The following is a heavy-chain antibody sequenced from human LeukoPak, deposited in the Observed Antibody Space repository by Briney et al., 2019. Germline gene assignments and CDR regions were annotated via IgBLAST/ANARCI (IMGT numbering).Heavy chain of an antibody. CDR3: ARGEGDSSSWPLNY. J-gene: IGHJ4*02. D-gene: IGHD6-13*01. V-gene: IGHV1-2*02. Sequence: ASVNVSFKASVYTFTGYYMHWVRQAPGQGLEWMGWINPNSGGTKYAQQFQGRVTMTRDTSISTAYMELTRLTSDDTAVYYCARGEGDSSSWPLNYWGQGTLVPVSS. CDR2: INPNSGGT. CDR1: VYTFTGYY.